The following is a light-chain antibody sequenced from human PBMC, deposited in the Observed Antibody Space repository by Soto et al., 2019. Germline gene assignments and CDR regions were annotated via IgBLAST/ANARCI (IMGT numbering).Light chain of an antibody. J-gene: IGLJ1*01. CDR1: SSNIGSYNH. CDR2: EVS. Sequence: QSALTQPASVSGSPGQSITISCIGTSSNIGSYNHVAWYQQFPGKSPKLTIYEVSSRPSGVSSRFAGSKSGNTASLTISGLQAEDEADYYCIAYTGSSTAYVFVSGTKLTVL. CDR3: IAYTGSSTAYV. V-gene: IGLV2-14*01.